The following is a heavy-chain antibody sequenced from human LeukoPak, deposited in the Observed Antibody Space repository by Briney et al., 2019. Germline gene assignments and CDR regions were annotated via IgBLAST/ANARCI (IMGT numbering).Heavy chain of an antibody. D-gene: IGHD6-13*01. CDR2: IYYSGST. CDR1: GGSISSYY. J-gene: IGHJ2*01. Sequence: KPSATLSLTCTVSGGSISSYYWSWIRQPPGKGLEWIGYIYYSGSTNYNPSLKSRVTISVDTSKNQFSLKLSSVTAADTAVYYCARVHQQLVPSWYFDLWGRGTLVTVSS. V-gene: IGHV4-59*01. CDR3: ARVHQQLVPSWYFDL.